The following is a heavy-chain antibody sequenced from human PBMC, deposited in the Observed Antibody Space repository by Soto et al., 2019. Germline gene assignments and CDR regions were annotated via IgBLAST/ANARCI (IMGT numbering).Heavy chain of an antibody. D-gene: IGHD2-15*01. J-gene: IGHJ4*02. CDR3: ARHRPYSSPFYFDS. V-gene: IGHV4-59*08. CDR1: GGSISNYY. CDR2: IYYSGST. Sequence: QVQLQESGPGLVKPSETLSLTCTVSGGSISNYYWSWIRQPPAKGLEWIGCIYYSGSTNYNPSLKSRVTISVVSSKNLFSLRLSSVTAADTAVYYCARHRPYSSPFYFDSWGQGTLVTVSS.